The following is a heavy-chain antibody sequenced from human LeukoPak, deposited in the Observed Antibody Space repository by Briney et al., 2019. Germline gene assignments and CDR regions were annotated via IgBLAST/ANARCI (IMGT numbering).Heavy chain of an antibody. CDR3: ARASEGDYYYYYTDV. Sequence: GGSLRLSCAASGFTFSSYSMNWVRQAPGKGLEWVSSISSSSSYIYYADSVKGRFTISRDNAKNSLYLQMNSLRAEDTAVYYCARASEGDYYYYYTDVWGKGTTVTVSS. J-gene: IGHJ6*03. CDR2: ISSSSSYI. CDR1: GFTFSSYS. V-gene: IGHV3-21*01.